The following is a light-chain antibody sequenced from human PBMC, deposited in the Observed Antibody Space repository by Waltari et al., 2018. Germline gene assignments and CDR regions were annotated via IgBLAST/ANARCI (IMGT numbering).Light chain of an antibody. Sequence: IVLTQSPGTVSLSPGEGPTLSCRASQSVSISYIAWYQKKAGQPPRLLIYGASSRASGTPVRFSGSGSGTEFTLTISGLEPEDFGVYYCQVYGTSQWTFGQGTRVEI. J-gene: IGKJ1*01. CDR1: QSVSISY. CDR2: GAS. V-gene: IGKV3-20*01. CDR3: QVYGTSQWT.